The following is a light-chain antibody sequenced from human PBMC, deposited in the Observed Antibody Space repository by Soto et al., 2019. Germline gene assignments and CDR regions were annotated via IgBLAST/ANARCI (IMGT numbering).Light chain of an antibody. Sequence: SALPQPASLSGSPGQLVTISCTGTSSDVGGYNYVSWYQQHPGKAPKLMIYDVSNRPSGVSNRFSGSKSGNTASLTISGLQAEDEADYYCSSYTSSSTLYVFGTGTKVTVL. CDR3: SSYTSSSTLYV. CDR1: SSDVGGYNY. V-gene: IGLV2-14*01. CDR2: DVS. J-gene: IGLJ1*01.